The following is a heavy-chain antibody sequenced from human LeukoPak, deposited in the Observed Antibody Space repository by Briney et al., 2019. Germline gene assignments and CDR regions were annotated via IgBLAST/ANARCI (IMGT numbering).Heavy chain of an antibody. CDR1: GFTFSSYG. V-gene: IGHV3-30*02. J-gene: IGHJ5*02. Sequence: GGSLRLSCAASGFTFSSYGMHWVRQAPGKGLEWVAFIRYDGSNKYYADSVKGRFTISRDNSKNTLCLQMNSLRAEDTAMYYCAKDVKGLWFGDPDWFDPWGQGTLVTVSS. CDR2: IRYDGSNK. D-gene: IGHD3-10*01. CDR3: AKDVKGLWFGDPDWFDP.